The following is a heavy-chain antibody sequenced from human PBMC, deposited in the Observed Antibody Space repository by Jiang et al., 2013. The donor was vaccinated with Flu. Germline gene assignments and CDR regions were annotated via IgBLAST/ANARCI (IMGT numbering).Heavy chain of an antibody. D-gene: IGHD1-26*01. CDR2: IKSKTDGGTT. Sequence: QLVEVWGRASLSLGGPVRLSCVTSGLTFSNAWMSWVRQAPGKGLQWVGRIKSKTDGGTTDYAAPVTGRFTVSRDDLKKTVYLQMSSLKTEDTAVYYCTTDPELGAVGIWGQGTMVTVSS. CDR1: GLTFSNAW. CDR3: TTDPELGAVGI. V-gene: IGHV3-15*01. J-gene: IGHJ3*02.